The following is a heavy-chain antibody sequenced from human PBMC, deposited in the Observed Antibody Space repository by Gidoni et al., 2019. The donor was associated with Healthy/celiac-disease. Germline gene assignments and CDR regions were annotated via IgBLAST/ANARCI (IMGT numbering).Heavy chain of an antibody. CDR3: TTDYYDSSGYSYYFDY. CDR2: IKRKTDGGTT. D-gene: IGHD3-22*01. CDR1: GFTCSNAW. Sequence: EVQLVESGGGLVKPGGSLRLSCAASGFTCSNAWMSWVRQAPGKGLEWVGRIKRKTDGGTTDYAAPVKGRFTISRDDSKNTLYLQMNSLKTEDTAVYYCTTDYYDSSGYSYYFDYWGQGTLVTVSS. J-gene: IGHJ4*02. V-gene: IGHV3-15*01.